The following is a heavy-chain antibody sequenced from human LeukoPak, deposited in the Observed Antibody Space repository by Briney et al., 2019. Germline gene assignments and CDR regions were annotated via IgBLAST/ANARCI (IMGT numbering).Heavy chain of an antibody. Sequence: GGSLRLSCAASGFTFSSYAMAWVRQAPGKGLEWVSLINANAGGTFNTDSVKGRFTISRDNSKNTLSLQMTSLRAEDTALYYCAKSPYSMSWRDGLDLWGQGTMVTVSS. CDR2: INANAGGT. V-gene: IGHV3-23*01. D-gene: IGHD1-26*01. CDR3: AKSPYSMSWRDGLDL. CDR1: GFTFSSYA. J-gene: IGHJ3*01.